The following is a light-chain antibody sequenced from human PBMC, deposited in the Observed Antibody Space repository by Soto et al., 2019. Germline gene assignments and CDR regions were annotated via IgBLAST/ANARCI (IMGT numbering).Light chain of an antibody. CDR3: QQYNSYPYT. J-gene: IGKJ2*01. CDR1: QSISTW. V-gene: IGKV1-5*01. CDR2: DAS. Sequence: DIQMTQSPSTVSASVGDGVTITCRASQSISTWLAWYQQKPGKAPNLLIYDASTLESGGPSGFSGSGSGTEFTLTISSLQPDDSATYYCQQYNSYPYTFGQGTNLEIK.